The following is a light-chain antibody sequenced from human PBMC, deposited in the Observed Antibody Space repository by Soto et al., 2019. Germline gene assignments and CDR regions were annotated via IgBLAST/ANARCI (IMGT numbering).Light chain of an antibody. CDR3: CSYADSRTYV. J-gene: IGLJ1*01. CDR1: SSDVGSYHP. V-gene: IGLV2-23*01. CDR2: DDS. Sequence: QSVLTQPASVSGVPGQSITISCTGTSSDVGSYHPVSWYQQQPGKAPKLMIYDDSRRATGVSNRLSGSKSGNTASLTISGLQAEDEADYYCCSYADSRTYVFGTGTKLTVL.